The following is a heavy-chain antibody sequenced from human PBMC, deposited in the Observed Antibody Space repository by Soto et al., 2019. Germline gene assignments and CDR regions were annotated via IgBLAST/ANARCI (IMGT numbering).Heavy chain of an antibody. J-gene: IGHJ4*02. V-gene: IGHV4-34*01. D-gene: IGHD3-22*01. CDR2: INHSGST. Sequence: SETLSLTCTVYGGSFSGYYWSWIRQPPGKGLEWIGEINHSGSTNYNPSLKSRVTISVDTSKNQFSLKLSSVTAADTAVYYCARVHYYDSRGDYWGQGTLVTVSS. CDR1: GGSFSGYY. CDR3: ARVHYYDSRGDY.